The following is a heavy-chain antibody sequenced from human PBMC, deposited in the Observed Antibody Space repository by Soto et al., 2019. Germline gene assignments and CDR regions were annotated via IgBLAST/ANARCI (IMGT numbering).Heavy chain of an antibody. V-gene: IGHV4-39*01. Sequence: QLQLQESGPGLVKPSETLSLTCTVSGGSISSSSYYWGWIRQPPGKGLEWIGSIYYSGSTYYNPSLKSRVTISVDTYKNQFSLKLSSVTAADTAVYYCASDAGGIAAAGRGDYYFDYWGQGTLVTVSS. CDR3: ASDAGGIAAAGRGDYYFDY. J-gene: IGHJ4*02. CDR2: IYYSGST. D-gene: IGHD6-13*01. CDR1: GGSISSSSYY.